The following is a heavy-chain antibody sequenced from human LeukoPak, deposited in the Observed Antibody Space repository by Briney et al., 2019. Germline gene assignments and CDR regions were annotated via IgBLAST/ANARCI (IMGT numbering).Heavy chain of an antibody. V-gene: IGHV1-2*06. CDR2: INPNSGGT. Sequence: GASVKVSCKASGYTFTGYYMHWVRQAPGQGLEWMGRINPNSGGTNYAQKFQGRVTVTRDTSISTAYMELSRLRSDDTAVYYCARDRVDSSGSYAFDIWGQGTMVTVSS. CDR3: ARDRVDSSGSYAFDI. J-gene: IGHJ3*02. CDR1: GYTFTGYY. D-gene: IGHD3-22*01.